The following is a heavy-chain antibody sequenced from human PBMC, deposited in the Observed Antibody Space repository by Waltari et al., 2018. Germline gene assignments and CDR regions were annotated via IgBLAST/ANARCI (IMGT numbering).Heavy chain of an antibody. J-gene: IGHJ4*02. V-gene: IGHV1-69*12. CDR2: FIPLSGSQ. CDR3: ARGYRYDSSERFYLDY. D-gene: IGHD3-22*01. CDR1: GLSIRGYT. Sequence: QVQLAQSGAEVKSPGSSVTISCKASGLSIRGYTSSWVRQAPGQGLEWMGGFIPLSGSQIYTQRFQGRLTITADGSTWTTVMELRNLRYEDTAVYFCARGYRYDSSERFYLDYWGQGTPVIVSS.